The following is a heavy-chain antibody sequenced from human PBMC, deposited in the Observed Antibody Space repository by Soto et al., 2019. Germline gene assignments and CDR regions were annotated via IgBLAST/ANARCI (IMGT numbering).Heavy chain of an antibody. CDR1: GFTFSSYG. J-gene: IGHJ6*02. CDR3: AKPKPLGYYYYGMDV. Sequence: QVQLVESGGGVVQPGRSLRLSCAASGFTFSSYGMHWFRQAPGKGLEGVAVISYDGGNKYYADSVKGRFTISRDNSKNTLYLQMNSLRAEDTAVYYCAKPKPLGYYYYGMDVWGQGTTVTVSS. CDR2: ISYDGGNK. D-gene: IGHD1-26*01. V-gene: IGHV3-30*18.